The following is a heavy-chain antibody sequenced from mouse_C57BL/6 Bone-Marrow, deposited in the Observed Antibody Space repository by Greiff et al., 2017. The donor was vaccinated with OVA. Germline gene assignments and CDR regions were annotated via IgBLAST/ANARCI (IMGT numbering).Heavy chain of an antibody. V-gene: IGHV5-12*01. CDR3: ARRGLGTGFDY. J-gene: IGHJ2*01. CDR1: GFTFSDYY. Sequence: EVHLVESGGGLVQPGGSLKLSCAASGFTFSDYYMYWVRQTPEKRLEWVAYISNGGGSTYYPDTVKGRFTISRDNAKNTLYLQMSRLKSEDTAMYYCARRGLGTGFDYWGQGTTLTVSS. CDR2: ISNGGGST. D-gene: IGHD3-1*01.